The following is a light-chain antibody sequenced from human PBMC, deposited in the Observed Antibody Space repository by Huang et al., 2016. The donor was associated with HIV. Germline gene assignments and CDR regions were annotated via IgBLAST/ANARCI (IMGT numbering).Light chain of an antibody. Sequence: DIQMTQSPSSLSASVGDRVTITCQASQEISTYLNWYQQKPGNAPKVLIYAASNLETGVPSRFSGSGSGTDFTFTISSLQPGDIATYYCQQYDNLPWTFGQGTKVEIK. V-gene: IGKV1-33*01. CDR1: QEISTY. CDR3: QQYDNLPWT. CDR2: AAS. J-gene: IGKJ1*01.